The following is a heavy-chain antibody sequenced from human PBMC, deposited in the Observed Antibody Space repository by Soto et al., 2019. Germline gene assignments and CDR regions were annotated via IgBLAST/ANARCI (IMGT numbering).Heavy chain of an antibody. CDR3: ARRGCSGGSCYSDWFDP. J-gene: IGHJ5*02. Sequence: SETLSLTCTVSGGSIISYYWSWIRKPPGKGLEWIGYIYYSGSTNYNPSLKSRVIILVDTSKNQFSLKLSSVTAADTAVYYCARRGCSGGSCYSDWFDPWGQGTLGTVSS. CDR1: GGSIISYY. CDR2: IYYSGST. D-gene: IGHD2-15*01. V-gene: IGHV4-59*08.